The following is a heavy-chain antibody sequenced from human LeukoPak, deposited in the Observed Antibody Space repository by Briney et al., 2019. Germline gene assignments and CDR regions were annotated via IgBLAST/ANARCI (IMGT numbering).Heavy chain of an antibody. Sequence: GGSLRLFCAASGLTFSNYGMNWVRQAPGKGLEWVSGISGSGGSTYYADSVKGRFTISRDNSKNTLYLQMNSLRAEDTAVYYCARDTYYYGSGSYLWGQGTLVTVSS. CDR3: ARDTYYYGSGSYL. D-gene: IGHD3-10*01. CDR2: ISGSGGST. CDR1: GLTFSNYG. V-gene: IGHV3-23*01. J-gene: IGHJ4*02.